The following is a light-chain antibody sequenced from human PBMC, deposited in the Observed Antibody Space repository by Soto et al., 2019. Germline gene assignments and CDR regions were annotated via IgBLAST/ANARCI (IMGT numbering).Light chain of an antibody. CDR3: EHYGSSPCA. Sequence: EIVLTQSPGTLSLSPGERATLSCRASQSVSSSYLAWYQQKPGQAPRLLIYGASSRATGIPDRFSGSRSGTDFTLTISRLEPEDFAVYYGEHYGSSPCAFGGGNKVEIK. J-gene: IGKJ4*01. CDR1: QSVSSSY. V-gene: IGKV3-20*01. CDR2: GAS.